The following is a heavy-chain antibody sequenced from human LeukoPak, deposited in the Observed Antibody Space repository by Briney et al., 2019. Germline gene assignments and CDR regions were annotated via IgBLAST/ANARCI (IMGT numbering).Heavy chain of an antibody. V-gene: IGHV4-59*01. Sequence: SETLSLTCTVSGASINTYYWSWIRPPAGKGLEWIGYIYYSGTTSYNPSLKTRVTISIDTSKNQFSLKLSPVTAADTAVYYCARVLRPMASQYYFDYWGQGTLVTVSS. J-gene: IGHJ4*02. D-gene: IGHD3-10*01. CDR2: IYYSGTT. CDR1: GASINTYY. CDR3: ARVLRPMASQYYFDY.